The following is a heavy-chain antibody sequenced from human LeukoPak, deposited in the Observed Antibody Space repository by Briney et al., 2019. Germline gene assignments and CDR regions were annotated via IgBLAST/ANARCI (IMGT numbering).Heavy chain of an antibody. CDR3: ARDPFSSSWYFPYFDY. V-gene: IGHV1-2*02. CDR2: INPNSGGT. D-gene: IGHD6-13*01. Sequence: GASVKVSCKASGYTFTGYYMHWVRQAAGQGLEWMGWINPNSGGTNYAQKFQGRVTMTRDTSISTAYMELSRLRSDDTAVYYCARDPFSSSWYFPYFDYWGQGTLVTVSS. J-gene: IGHJ4*02. CDR1: GYTFTGYY.